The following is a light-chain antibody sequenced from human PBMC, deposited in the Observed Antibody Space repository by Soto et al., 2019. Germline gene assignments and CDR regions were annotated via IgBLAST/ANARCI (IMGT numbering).Light chain of an antibody. J-gene: IGKJ4*01. CDR2: DAS. CDR3: QQRSNWPLT. Sequence: EIVLTQSPATLSLSPGERATLSCRASQSVSSYLAWYQQKPGQAPGLLIYDASNRAAGIPARFSGSGSGTDFTLTISSLVPEDFAVYYWQQRSNWPLTFVGGTKVEIK. V-gene: IGKV3-11*01. CDR1: QSVSSY.